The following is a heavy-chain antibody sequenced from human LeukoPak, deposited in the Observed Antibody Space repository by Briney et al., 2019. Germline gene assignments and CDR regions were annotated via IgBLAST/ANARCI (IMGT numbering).Heavy chain of an antibody. CDR3: ARDQRRNGDYVGRGFDY. CDR2: ISAYNGNT. D-gene: IGHD4-17*01. J-gene: IGHJ4*02. CDR1: GYTFTSYG. V-gene: IGHV1-18*01. Sequence: ASVKVSCKASGYTFTSYGISWVRQAPGQGLEWMGWISAYNGNTNYAQKLQGRVTMTTDTSTGTAYMELRSLRSDDTAVYYCARDQRRNGDYVGRGFDYWGQGTLVTVSS.